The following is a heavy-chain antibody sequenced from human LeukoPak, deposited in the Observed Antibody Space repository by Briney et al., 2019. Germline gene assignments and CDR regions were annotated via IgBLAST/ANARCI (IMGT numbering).Heavy chain of an antibody. J-gene: IGHJ4*02. V-gene: IGHV4-59*01. CDR2: IYYSGST. Sequence: SSETLSLTCTVSGGSISSYYWSWIRQPPGKGLEWIGYIYYSGSTNYNPSLKRRVTISIDTSKNQFSLKLTSVTAAGTAVYYCARAQYSSGWLFDYWGQGTLVTVSS. CDR3: ARAQYSSGWLFDY. D-gene: IGHD6-19*01. CDR1: GGSISSYY.